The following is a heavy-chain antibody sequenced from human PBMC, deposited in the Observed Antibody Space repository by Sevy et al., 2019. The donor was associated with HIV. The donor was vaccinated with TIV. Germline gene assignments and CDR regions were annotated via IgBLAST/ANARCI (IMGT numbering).Heavy chain of an antibody. V-gene: IGHV3-23*01. J-gene: IGHJ4*02. CDR3: ARLFYGSADY. Sequence: GGSLRLSCAASGFTFSNYAMNWVRQAPGKGLEWVSGISGSGGSGDKTNYADSVKGRFTISRDDSKNSLYLQMNSLSAEDTAVYYCARLFYGSADYWGQGTLVTVSS. D-gene: IGHD3-10*01. CDR2: ISGSGGSGDKT. CDR1: GFTFSNYA.